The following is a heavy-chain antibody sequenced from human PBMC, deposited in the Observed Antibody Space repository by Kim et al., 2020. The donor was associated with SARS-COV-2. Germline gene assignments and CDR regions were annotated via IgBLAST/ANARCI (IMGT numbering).Heavy chain of an antibody. D-gene: IGHD3-10*01. CDR2: INPNSGGT. CDR1: GYTFTGYY. J-gene: IGHJ4*02. V-gene: IGHV1-2*02. Sequence: ASVKVSCKASGYTFTGYYMHWVRQAPGQGLEWMGWINPNSGGTNYAQKFQGRVTMTRDTSISTAYMELSRLRSDDTAVYYCAREGGGGVVRGVTGFDYWGQGTLVTVSS. CDR3: AREGGGGVVRGVTGFDY.